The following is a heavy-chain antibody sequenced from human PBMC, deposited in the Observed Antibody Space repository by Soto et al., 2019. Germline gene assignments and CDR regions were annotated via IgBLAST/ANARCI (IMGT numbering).Heavy chain of an antibody. V-gene: IGHV3-30*18. J-gene: IGHJ6*02. CDR3: AKVFLGPGRAYGMDV. D-gene: IGHD7-27*01. CDR1: GFTFSSYG. CDR2: ISYDGSNK. Sequence: QVQLVESGGGVVQPGRSLRLSCAASGFTFSSYGMHWVRQAPGKGLEWVAVISYDGSNKYYADSVKGRFIISRDNSKNTLYLQMNSLSSEGTAVYYCAKVFLGPGRAYGMDVWGQGTTVTVSS.